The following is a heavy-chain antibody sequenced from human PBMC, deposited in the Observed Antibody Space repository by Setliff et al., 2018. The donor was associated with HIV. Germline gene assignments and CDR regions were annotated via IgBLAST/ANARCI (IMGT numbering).Heavy chain of an antibody. CDR1: GDSVTTSGW. CDR3: TRRDNSVSGYYTDHAFDI. J-gene: IGHJ3*02. V-gene: IGHV4-4*02. D-gene: IGHD3-22*01. Sequence: SETLSLTCAVSGDSVTTSGWWSWVRQSPGKGLEWTGEIYRSGSTNYNPSLKSRVTISLDKSKNQFSLKVNSVTAADTAVYYCTRRDNSVSGYYTDHAFDIWGQGTLVTVSS. CDR2: IYRSGST.